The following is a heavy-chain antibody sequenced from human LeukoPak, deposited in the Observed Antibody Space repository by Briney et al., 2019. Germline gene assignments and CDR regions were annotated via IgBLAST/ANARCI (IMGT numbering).Heavy chain of an antibody. J-gene: IGHJ6*02. D-gene: IGHD6-13*01. CDR2: IYTSGST. CDR3: ARDEQQLVPRGMDV. V-gene: IGHV4-4*07. Sequence: SETLSLTCTVSGGSISSYYWSWIRQPAGKGLEWIGRIYTSGSTNYNPSLKSRVTMSVDTSKNQFSLKLSPLTAADTAVYYCARDEQQLVPRGMDVWGQGTAVTVSS. CDR1: GGSISSYY.